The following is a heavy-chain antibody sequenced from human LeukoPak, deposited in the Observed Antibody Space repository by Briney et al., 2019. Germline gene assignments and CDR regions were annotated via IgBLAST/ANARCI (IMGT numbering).Heavy chain of an antibody. D-gene: IGHD6-13*01. CDR3: AGVPFGSSWSDSNWFDP. Sequence: ASVKVSCKASGYTFTSYDINWVRQATGQGLEWMGWMNPNSGNTGYAQKFQGRVTITRNTSISTAYMELSSLRSEDTAVYYCAGVPFGSSWSDSNWFDPWGQGTLVTVSS. V-gene: IGHV1-8*03. CDR1: GYTFTSYD. J-gene: IGHJ5*02. CDR2: MNPNSGNT.